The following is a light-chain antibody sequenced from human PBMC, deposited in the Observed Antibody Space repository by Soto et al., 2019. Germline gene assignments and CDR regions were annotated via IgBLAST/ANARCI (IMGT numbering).Light chain of an antibody. Sequence: EIVVTQSPATLSVSPGERVTLSCRASQAISNNLAWYQQKPGQAPRLLIFDASTRATGIPARFSGSGSGTEFTLTISSLQSEDFAVYYCQQANDWPPTFGQGTRV. CDR3: QQANDWPPT. J-gene: IGKJ1*01. CDR1: QAISNN. CDR2: DAS. V-gene: IGKV3-15*01.